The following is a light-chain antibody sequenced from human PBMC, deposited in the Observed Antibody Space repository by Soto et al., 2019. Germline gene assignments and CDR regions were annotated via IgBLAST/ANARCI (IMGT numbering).Light chain of an antibody. CDR3: QHYNSYSEA. Sequence: IQRTQSPYSLSASVGDRVTITCQASQDISNYLNWYQQKPGKAPKLLIYKASTLKSGVPSRFSGSGSGTEFTLTISSLQPDDFATCYCQHYNSYSEAFGQGTKVDSK. CDR2: KAS. J-gene: IGKJ1*01. V-gene: IGKV1-5*03. CDR1: QDISNY.